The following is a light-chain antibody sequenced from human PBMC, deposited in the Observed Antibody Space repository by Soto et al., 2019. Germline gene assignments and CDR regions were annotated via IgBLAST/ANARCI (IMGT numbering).Light chain of an antibody. CDR3: QQYDNLLLS. Sequence: DLQMTQSPSSLSASVGDRVTITCQASQDISNYLNWYQQKPGKAPKLLIYDASNLETGVPSRFSGSGSVSDFTFTISSLEPEEIARYYCQQYDNLLLSFGGGTKVEIK. V-gene: IGKV1-33*01. J-gene: IGKJ4*01. CDR1: QDISNY. CDR2: DAS.